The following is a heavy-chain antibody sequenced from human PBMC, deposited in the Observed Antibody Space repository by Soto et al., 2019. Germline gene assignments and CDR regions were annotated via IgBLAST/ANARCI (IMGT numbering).Heavy chain of an antibody. D-gene: IGHD4-17*01. V-gene: IGHV4-31*02. CDR2: TDYSGST. J-gene: IGHJ5*02. Sequence: VQLRESGPGLVKPSQTLSLTCTVSGGFISSGDYYWSWIRQHPGKDLEWIGFTDYSGSTYYNPSLRSRLTISVDTSKNQFSLRLNSVTAADSAVYYCARAIAVTTPWFDPWGQGTLVTVSS. CDR1: GGFISSGDYY. CDR3: ARAIAVTTPWFDP.